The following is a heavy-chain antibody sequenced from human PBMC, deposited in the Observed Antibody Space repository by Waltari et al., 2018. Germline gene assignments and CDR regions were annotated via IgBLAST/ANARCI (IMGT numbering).Heavy chain of an antibody. CDR2: IYYSGST. J-gene: IGHJ6*04. V-gene: IGHV4-59*01. D-gene: IGHD3-3*01. Sequence: QVQLQESGPGLVKPSETLSLTCTVSGGSISSYYWSWIRQPPGKGLEWIGYIYYSGSTNYNPSLKSRVTISVDTSKNQFSLKLSSVTAADTAVYYCARAGYYDFCPDVWGKGTTVTVSS. CDR1: GGSISSYY. CDR3: ARAGYYDFCPDV.